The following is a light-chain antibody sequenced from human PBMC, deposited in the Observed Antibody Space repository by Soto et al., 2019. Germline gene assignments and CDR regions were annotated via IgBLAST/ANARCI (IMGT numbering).Light chain of an antibody. Sequence: QSVLTQPPSVSGSPGQSITISCTGTSSDVGSYNLVSWYQQHPGKAPKLMIYEVSKRPSGVPNRFSGSKSGNTASLTISGLQAEDEADYYCCSYAGSSNVVFGGGTKLTVL. CDR2: EVS. J-gene: IGLJ2*01. CDR3: CSYAGSSNVV. CDR1: SSDVGSYNL. V-gene: IGLV2-23*02.